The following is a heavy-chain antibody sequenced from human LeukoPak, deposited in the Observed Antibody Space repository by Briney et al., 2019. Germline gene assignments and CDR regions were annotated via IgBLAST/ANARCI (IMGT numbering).Heavy chain of an antibody. V-gene: IGHV4-39*07. CDR3: ARGDYETYNWFDP. CDR1: GGSISSSSDY. CDR2: IYYSGST. J-gene: IGHJ5*02. Sequence: SETLSLTCTVSGGSISSSSDYWGWIRQPPGKALAWIGSIYYSGSTNYNPSLKSRVTISVDTSKNQFSLKLSSVTAADTAVYYCARGDYETYNWFDPWGQGTLVTVSS. D-gene: IGHD4-17*01.